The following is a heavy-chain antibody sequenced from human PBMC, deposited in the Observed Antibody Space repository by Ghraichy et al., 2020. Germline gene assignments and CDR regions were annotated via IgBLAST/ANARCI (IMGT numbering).Heavy chain of an antibody. J-gene: IGHJ2*01. CDR2: ISGSGGST. CDR1: GFTFSSYA. CDR3: AKWAGYYYDSSGHEAGFDL. D-gene: IGHD3-22*01. Sequence: RGSLRLSCAASGFTFSSYAMSWVRQAPGKGLDWVSAISGSGGSTYYADSVKGRFTISRDNSKNTLYLQMNSLRAEDTAVYYCAKWAGYYYDSSGHEAGFDLWGRGTLVTVSS. V-gene: IGHV3-23*01.